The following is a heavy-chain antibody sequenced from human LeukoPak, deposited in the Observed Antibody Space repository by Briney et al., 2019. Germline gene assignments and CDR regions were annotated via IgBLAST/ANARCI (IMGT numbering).Heavy chain of an antibody. CDR3: ARVEFYYDSSGYHRPLDY. CDR2: ISSSSSTI. J-gene: IGHJ4*02. V-gene: IGHV3-48*01. D-gene: IGHD3-22*01. CDR1: GFTFSSYS. Sequence: GGSLRLSCAASGFTFSSYSMNWVRQAPGKGLEWVSYISSSSSTIYYADSVKGRFTISRDNAKNSLYLQMNSLRAEDTAVYYCARVEFYYDSSGYHRPLDYWGQGTLVTVSS.